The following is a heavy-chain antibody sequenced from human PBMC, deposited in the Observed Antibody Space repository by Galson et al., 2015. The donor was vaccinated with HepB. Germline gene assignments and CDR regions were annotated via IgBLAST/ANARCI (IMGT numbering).Heavy chain of an antibody. CDR1: GFTFSDYY. CDR2: ISSSSGYT. Sequence: SLRLSCAASGFTFSDYYMSWIRQAPGKGLEWVSFISSSSGYTNYADSVKGRFTISRDNAKNSVYLQMNSLRAEDTAVYYCAREGYNYGIDYWGPGTLFTGSS. V-gene: IGHV3-11*06. CDR3: AREGYNYGIDY. D-gene: IGHD5-18*01. J-gene: IGHJ4*02.